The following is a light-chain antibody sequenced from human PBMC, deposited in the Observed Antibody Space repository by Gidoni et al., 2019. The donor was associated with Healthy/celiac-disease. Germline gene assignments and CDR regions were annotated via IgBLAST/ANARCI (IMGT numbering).Light chain of an antibody. CDR3: QQYNSYLWT. Sequence: DIQMTQSPSTLSASVGDRVTITCRASQSISSWLAWYQQKPGKAPKLLIYKASSLESGVPSRFSGSGSGTEFTLTSSSLQPDDFATYYCQQYNSYLWTFXQXTKVEIK. J-gene: IGKJ1*01. CDR2: KAS. V-gene: IGKV1-5*03. CDR1: QSISSW.